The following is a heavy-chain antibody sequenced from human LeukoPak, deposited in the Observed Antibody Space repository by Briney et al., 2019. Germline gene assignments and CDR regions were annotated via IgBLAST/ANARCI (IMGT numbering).Heavy chain of an antibody. CDR3: ARESDNGGDGYGGWLDP. J-gene: IGHJ5*02. CDR1: GDRFTSFG. CDR2: ISQFAGIK. D-gene: IGHD2-21*01. Sequence: ASLKVSCEASGDRFTSFGVSWVRQAPGQGLEWLGWISQFAGIKHYAEKLQGRVRMTADTSTIPAYLCLCSRGYGDTAVCYCARESDNGGDGYGGWLDPWGEGTLVTVSS. V-gene: IGHV1-18*01.